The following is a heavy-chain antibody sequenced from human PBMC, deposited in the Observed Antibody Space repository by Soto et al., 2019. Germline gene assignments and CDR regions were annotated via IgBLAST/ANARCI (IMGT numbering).Heavy chain of an antibody. CDR3: AKDEGGIFDS. V-gene: IGHV1-2*02. CDR2: IFPNSVGST. CDR1: GYTFAAYY. J-gene: IGHJ4*01. Sequence: QAQLVQSGAEVRRPGASVKVSCKTSGYTFAAYYLHWVRQAPGQGLEWMGFIFPNSVGSTISAPQFEGRVTMTRDSSLSTAYLELSGLTSEDTGVYYCAKDEGGIFDSWGQGTLVSVSS. D-gene: IGHD3-16*01.